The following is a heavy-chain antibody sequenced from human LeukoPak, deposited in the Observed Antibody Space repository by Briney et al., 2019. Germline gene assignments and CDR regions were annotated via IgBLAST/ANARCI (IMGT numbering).Heavy chain of an antibody. CDR1: GFTFSNYA. CDR3: TKAPLRSCSGAFCYPFDY. Sequence: GGFLRLSCAASGFTFSNYAMSWVRQTPGKGLEWVAATVGGRPDTYHAESVKGRFTVSRDDSRDTLFLQMHRLSVDDTAIYYCTKAPLRSCSGAFCYPFDYWGQGTLVTVSS. V-gene: IGHV3-23*01. J-gene: IGHJ4*02. CDR2: TVGGRPDT. D-gene: IGHD2-8*02.